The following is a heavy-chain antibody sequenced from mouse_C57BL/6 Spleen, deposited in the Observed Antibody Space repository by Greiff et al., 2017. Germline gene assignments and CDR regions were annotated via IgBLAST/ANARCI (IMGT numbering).Heavy chain of an antibody. J-gene: IGHJ2*01. Sequence: QVQLQQPGAELVMPGASVKLSCKASGYTFTSYWMHWVKQRPGQGLEWIGELDPSDSYTNYNQKFKGKSTLTVDKSSSTAYMQLSSLTSEDSAVYYCARWGWLPFDYWGQGATRTVSS. D-gene: IGHD2-3*01. CDR2: LDPSDSYT. CDR3: ARWGWLPFDY. V-gene: IGHV1-69*01. CDR1: GYTFTSYW.